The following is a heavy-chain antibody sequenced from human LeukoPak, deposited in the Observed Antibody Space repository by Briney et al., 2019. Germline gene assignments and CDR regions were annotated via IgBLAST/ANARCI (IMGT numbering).Heavy chain of an antibody. Sequence: SSETLSLTCAVYGGSFSGYYWSWIRQPPGKGLEWIGEINHSGSTNYNPSLKSRVTISVDTSKNQFSLKLSSVTAADTAVYYCARGPASLEDSGMAPYKTNYYFDYWGQGTLVTVSS. D-gene: IGHD3-10*01. V-gene: IGHV4-34*01. CDR3: ARGPASLEDSGMAPYKTNYYFDY. CDR1: GGSFSGYY. CDR2: INHSGST. J-gene: IGHJ4*02.